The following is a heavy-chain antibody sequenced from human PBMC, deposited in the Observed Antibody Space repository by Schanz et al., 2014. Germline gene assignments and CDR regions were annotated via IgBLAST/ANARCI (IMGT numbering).Heavy chain of an antibody. CDR1: GGSISSGSYY. D-gene: IGHD3-10*01. CDR2: IYSTGST. J-gene: IGHJ5*01. CDR3: ARDMVENWFDS. Sequence: QVQLQESGPGLVKPSQTLSLTCTVSGGSISSGSYYWSWIRQPAGKGLEWIGRIYSTGSTNYNPSLKSRDTISKDTPKNQFSLKLPSVTAADTAVYYCARDMVENWFDSWGQGTLVTVSS. V-gene: IGHV4-61*02.